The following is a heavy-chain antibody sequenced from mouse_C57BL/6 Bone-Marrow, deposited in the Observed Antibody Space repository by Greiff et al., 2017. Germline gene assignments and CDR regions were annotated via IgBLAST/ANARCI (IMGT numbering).Heavy chain of an antibody. CDR1: GYTFTDYY. CDR3: AREEGGGYFDV. J-gene: IGHJ1*03. V-gene: IGHV1-19*01. CDR2: INPYNGGT. Sequence: VQLKESGPVLVKPGASVKMSCKASGYTFTDYYMNWVKQSHGKSLEWIGVINPYNGGTSYNQKFKGKDTLTVDKSSSTAYMELNSLTSEDSAVYYCAREEGGGYFDVWGTGTTVTVSS.